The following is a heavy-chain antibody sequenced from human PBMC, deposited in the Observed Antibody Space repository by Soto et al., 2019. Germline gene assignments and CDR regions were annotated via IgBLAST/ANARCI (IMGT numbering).Heavy chain of an antibody. V-gene: IGHV5-10-1*01. CDR2: IDPSDSYT. J-gene: IGHJ6*02. D-gene: IGHD6-19*01. Sequence: PGESLKISCKGSGYSFTSYWISWVRQMPGKGLEWMGRIDPSDSYTNYSPSFQGHVTISADKSISTAYLQWSSLKASDTAVYYCARHEKQWLGSSYYYYGMDVWGQGTTVTAP. CDR1: GYSFTSYW. CDR3: ARHEKQWLGSSYYYYGMDV.